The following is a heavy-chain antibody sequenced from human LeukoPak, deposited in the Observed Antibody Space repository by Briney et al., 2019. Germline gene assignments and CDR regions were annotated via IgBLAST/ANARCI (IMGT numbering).Heavy chain of an antibody. CDR2: IYYSGST. CDR1: GGSISSGGYY. J-gene: IGHJ6*02. Sequence: PSETLSLTCTVSGGSISSGGYYWSWIRQPPGKGLEWIGYIYYSGSTNYNPSLKSRVTISVDTSKNQFSLKLSSVTAADTAVYYCARVLGYCSGGSCYSPLYYYYGMDVWGQGTTVTVSS. D-gene: IGHD2-15*01. V-gene: IGHV4-61*08. CDR3: ARVLGYCSGGSCYSPLYYYYGMDV.